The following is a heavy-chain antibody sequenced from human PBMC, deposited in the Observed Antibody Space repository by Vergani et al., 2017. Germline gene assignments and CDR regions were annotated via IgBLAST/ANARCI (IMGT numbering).Heavy chain of an antibody. CDR1: GGSISSGDYY. V-gene: IGHV4-30-4*01. D-gene: IGHD3-22*01. CDR2: IYYSGIT. CDR3: ARGITMIVVVTSEGSWFDP. Sequence: QVQLQESGPGLVKPSQTLSLTCTVPGGSISSGDYYWSWIRQPPGKGLEWIGYIYYSGITYYNPSLKSRVTISVDTSKNQFSLKLSSVTSADTAVYYCARGITMIVVVTSEGSWFDPWGQGTLVTVSS. J-gene: IGHJ5*02.